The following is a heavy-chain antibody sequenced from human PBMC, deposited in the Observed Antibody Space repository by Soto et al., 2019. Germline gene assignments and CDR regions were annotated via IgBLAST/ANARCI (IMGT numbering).Heavy chain of an antibody. CDR2: IYPGDSDT. D-gene: IGHD3-3*01. V-gene: IGHV5-51*01. J-gene: IGHJ6*02. Sequence: PGESLKISCKGSGYSFTSYWIGWVRQMPGKGLEWMGIIYPGDSDTRYSPSFQGQVTISADKSISTAYLQWSSLKASDTAMYYCARQEVEWPSYYYYGMDVWGQGTTVTVSS. CDR1: GYSFTSYW. CDR3: ARQEVEWPSYYYYGMDV.